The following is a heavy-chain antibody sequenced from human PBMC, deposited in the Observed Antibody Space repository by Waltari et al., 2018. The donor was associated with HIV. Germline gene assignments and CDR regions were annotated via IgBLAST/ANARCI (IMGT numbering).Heavy chain of an antibody. D-gene: IGHD2-15*01. CDR2: IYHSGST. V-gene: IGHV4-38-2*01. CDR3: ARQIQCSGGSCHDAYFDY. J-gene: IGHJ4*02. CDR1: GYSISSGYY. Sequence: QVQLQESGPGLVKPSETLSLTCAVSGYSISSGYYWGWIRQPPGKGLEWIGSIYHSGSTSHNPSLKSRVTISLDTSNNQFSLKLSSVTAADTAVYYCARQIQCSGGSCHDAYFDYWGQGTLVTVSS.